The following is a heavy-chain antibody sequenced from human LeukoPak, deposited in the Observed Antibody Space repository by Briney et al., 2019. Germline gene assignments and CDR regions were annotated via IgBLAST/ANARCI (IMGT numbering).Heavy chain of an antibody. V-gene: IGHV4-30-4*08. CDR3: ARDSLGFLEWLGGFDP. Sequence: PSETLSLTCTVSGGSISSGDYYWRWIRQPPGKGLEWIGYIYYSGSTYYNPSLKSRVTISVDTSKNQFSLKLSSVTAADTAVFYCARDSLGFLEWLGGFDPWGQGTLSPSPQ. CDR1: GGSISSGDYY. J-gene: IGHJ5*02. D-gene: IGHD3-3*02. CDR2: IYYSGST.